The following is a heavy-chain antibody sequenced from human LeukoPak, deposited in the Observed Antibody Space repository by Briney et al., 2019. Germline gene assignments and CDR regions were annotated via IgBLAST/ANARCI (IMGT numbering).Heavy chain of an antibody. CDR1: GFTVSSNY. CDR2: IYSGGST. J-gene: IGHJ3*02. Sequence: PGGSLRLSCAASGFTVSSNYMSWVRQAPGKGLEWVSVIYSGGSTYYADSVKGRFTISRDNSKNTLYLQMNSLRAEDTAAYYCASEYSYGAFDIWGQGTMVTVSS. V-gene: IGHV3-53*01. CDR3: ASEYSYGAFDI. D-gene: IGHD5-18*01.